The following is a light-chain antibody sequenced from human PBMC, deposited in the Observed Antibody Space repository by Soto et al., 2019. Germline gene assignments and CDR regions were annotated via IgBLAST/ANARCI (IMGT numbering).Light chain of an antibody. CDR3: QQRSSWLT. Sequence: ETVLTQSPATLSLSPGERATLSCRASQSIRNFLAWYQQKPGQAPRLLIYDTSNRATGIPARFSGSGSGTDFTLTISSLEPADCAVYYCQQRSSWLTFGGGTKVEIK. CDR1: QSIRNF. CDR2: DTS. V-gene: IGKV3-11*01. J-gene: IGKJ4*01.